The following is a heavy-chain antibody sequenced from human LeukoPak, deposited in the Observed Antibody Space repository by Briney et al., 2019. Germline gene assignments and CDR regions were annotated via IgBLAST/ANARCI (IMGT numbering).Heavy chain of an antibody. CDR1: GFTFSNNA. V-gene: IGHV3-23*01. J-gene: IGHJ4*02. D-gene: IGHD6-19*01. Sequence: GGSLRLSCAASGFTFSNNALSWVRQAPGKGLEWVSAISGSGGSTYYADSVKGRFTISRDNSKNTLYLQMNSLRAEDTAVYYCAKDRDSSGWFSDPSFDYWGQGTLVTVSS. CDR2: ISGSGGST. CDR3: AKDRDSSGWFSDPSFDY.